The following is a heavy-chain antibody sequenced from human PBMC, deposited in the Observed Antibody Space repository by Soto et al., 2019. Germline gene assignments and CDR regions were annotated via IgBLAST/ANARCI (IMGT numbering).Heavy chain of an antibody. J-gene: IGHJ5*02. CDR1: GGSISSNDFY. CDR3: ARLSGSWQSWVGP. D-gene: IGHD6-13*01. CDR2: IYYSGNT. V-gene: IGHV4-31*03. Sequence: QVQLQESGPGLVKPSQTLSLTCIVSGGSISSNDFYWSWIRQHPGKGLEWIGYIYYSGNTYYNPSLKSRVTILVDTSKNPFSLKVRSVTAADTAVYYCARLSGSWQSWVGPWGQGTLVTVSS.